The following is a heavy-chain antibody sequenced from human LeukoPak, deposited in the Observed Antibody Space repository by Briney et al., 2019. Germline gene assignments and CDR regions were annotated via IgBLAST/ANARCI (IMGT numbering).Heavy chain of an antibody. CDR1: GYTFTSYD. V-gene: IGHV1-8*01. J-gene: IGHJ4*02. CDR3: AARLGELSEFDY. CDR2: MNPNSGNT. Sequence: GASVKVSCKASGYTFTSYDINWVRQATGQGLEWMGWMNPNSGNTGYAQKFQGRVTMTRNTSISTAYMELSSLRSEDTAVYYCAARLGELSEFDYWGQGTLVTVSS. D-gene: IGHD3-10*01.